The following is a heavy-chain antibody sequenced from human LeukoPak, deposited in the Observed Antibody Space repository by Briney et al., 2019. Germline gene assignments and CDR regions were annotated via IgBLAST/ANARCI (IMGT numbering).Heavy chain of an antibody. V-gene: IGHV4-39*01. Sequence: PSETLSLTCTVSGGSISSSSYYWGWIRQPPGKGLEWIGSIYYSGSTYYNPSLKSRVTISVDTSKNQFSLKLSSVTAADTAVYYCARHGDYDYVWGSYRPSWFDPWGQGTLVTVPS. CDR2: IYYSGST. CDR3: ARHGDYDYVWGSYRPSWFDP. J-gene: IGHJ5*02. D-gene: IGHD3-16*02. CDR1: GGSISSSSYY.